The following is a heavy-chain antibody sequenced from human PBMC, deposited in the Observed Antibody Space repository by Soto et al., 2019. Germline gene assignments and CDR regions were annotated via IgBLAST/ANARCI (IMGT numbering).Heavy chain of an antibody. Sequence: GGSLRLSCAASGFTFSTYPMHWVRQAPGKGLEWVAVVSYDGRNKYHADSVKGRFTISRDNSKNTVYLQMNSLRAEDTAVYYCARDLSGGSADYYFDYWGQGTLVTVSS. CDR2: VSYDGRNK. CDR3: ARDLSGGSADYYFDY. D-gene: IGHD2-2*01. V-gene: IGHV3-30*04. J-gene: IGHJ4*02. CDR1: GFTFSTYP.